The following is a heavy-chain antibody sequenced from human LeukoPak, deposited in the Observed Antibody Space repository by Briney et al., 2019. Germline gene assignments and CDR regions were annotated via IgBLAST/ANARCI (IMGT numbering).Heavy chain of an antibody. CDR1: GFIFSDYY. V-gene: IGHV3-11*01. Sequence: LRLSCAASGFIFSDYYMSWIRQAPGKGLEWLSFISSGGSTIYYADSVKGRFTISRDNAQNSLYLQMNSLRAEDTAVYYCAKDPTDFDSSGQTYFDYWGQGTLVTVSS. CDR3: AKDPTDFDSSGQTYFDY. D-gene: IGHD3-22*01. CDR2: ISSGGSTI. J-gene: IGHJ4*02.